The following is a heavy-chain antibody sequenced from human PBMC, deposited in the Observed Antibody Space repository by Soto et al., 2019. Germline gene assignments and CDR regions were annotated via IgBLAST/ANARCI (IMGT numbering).Heavy chain of an antibody. Sequence: PGGSLRLSCAASGFTVSSNYMSWVRQAPGKGLEWVSGIYSGGSTYYADSLKGRFNISRDNSKNTLYLQMNSLRAEDTTVYYCARDTGGYGMDVWGQGTTVTVSS. CDR3: ARDTGGYGMDV. CDR1: GFTVSSNY. D-gene: IGHD3-10*01. V-gene: IGHV3-53*01. J-gene: IGHJ6*02. CDR2: IYSGGST.